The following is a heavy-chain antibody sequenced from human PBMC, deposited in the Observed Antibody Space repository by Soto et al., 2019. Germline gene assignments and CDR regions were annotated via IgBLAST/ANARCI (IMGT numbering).Heavy chain of an antibody. Sequence: CLTCTVSGGSISSSSYYWGWIRQPPGKGLEWIGSIYYSGSTYYNPSLKSRVTISVDTSKNQFSLKLSSVTAADTAVYYCASGGELLNTYYYGMDVWGQGTTVTVSS. CDR2: IYYSGST. CDR3: ASGGELLNTYYYGMDV. J-gene: IGHJ6*02. CDR1: GGSISSSSYY. V-gene: IGHV4-39*01. D-gene: IGHD3-10*01.